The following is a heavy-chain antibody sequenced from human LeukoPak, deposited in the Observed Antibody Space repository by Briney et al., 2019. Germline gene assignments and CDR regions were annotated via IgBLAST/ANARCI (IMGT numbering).Heavy chain of an antibody. CDR2: IYYSGST. Sequence: SETLTLTCTVSGGSISSYYWSWIRQPPGKGLEWIGYIYYSGSTNYNPSLKSRVTISVDTSKNQFSLKMTSVTAADTAVYYCAREVGYCSGGSCYSYFDYWGQGTLVTVSS. J-gene: IGHJ4*02. CDR1: GGSISSYY. CDR3: AREVGYCSGGSCYSYFDY. V-gene: IGHV4-59*01. D-gene: IGHD2-15*01.